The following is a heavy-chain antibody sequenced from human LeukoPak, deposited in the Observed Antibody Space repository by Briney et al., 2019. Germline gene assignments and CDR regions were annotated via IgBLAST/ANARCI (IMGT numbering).Heavy chain of an antibody. Sequence: SETLSLTCAVYGGSFSGYYWSWIRQPPGKGLEWIGEINHSGSTNYNPSLKSRVTISVDTSKNQFSLKLSSVTAADTAVYYCARERITIFLATQYYYYGMDVWGQGTTVTAS. CDR1: GGSFSGYY. V-gene: IGHV4-34*01. CDR2: INHSGST. D-gene: IGHD3-3*01. J-gene: IGHJ6*02. CDR3: ARERITIFLATQYYYYGMDV.